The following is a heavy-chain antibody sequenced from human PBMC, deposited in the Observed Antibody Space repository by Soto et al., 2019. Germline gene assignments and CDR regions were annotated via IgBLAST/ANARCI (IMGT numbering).Heavy chain of an antibody. CDR1: GVAFSFYS. CDR3: AKDRGGFTSGWEFFDF. J-gene: IGHJ4*02. D-gene: IGHD6-19*01. CDR2: ISGNGGTT. Sequence: EVVLLESGGCLVQPGGSLRLSCEVSGVAFSFYSMSWVRQAPGKGLEWVASISGNGGTTYYAASGKGRFTFSRDNSKNTVYLQMNSLRGEDTAVYYCAKDRGGFTSGWEFFDFWGQGTLVTVSS. V-gene: IGHV3-23*01.